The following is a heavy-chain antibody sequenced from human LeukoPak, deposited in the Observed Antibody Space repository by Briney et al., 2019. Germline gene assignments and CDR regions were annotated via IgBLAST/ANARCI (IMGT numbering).Heavy chain of an antibody. Sequence: PSGTLSLTCAVSGVSISSSNWWSWVRQPPGKGLEWIGEIYHSGSTNYNPSLKSRVTISVDKSKNQFSLKLSSVTAADTAVYYCARAPPGGSSWLASYFQHWGQGTLVTVSS. CDR2: IYHSGST. CDR3: ARAPPGGSSWLASYFQH. J-gene: IGHJ1*01. D-gene: IGHD6-13*01. V-gene: IGHV4-4*02. CDR1: GVSISSSNW.